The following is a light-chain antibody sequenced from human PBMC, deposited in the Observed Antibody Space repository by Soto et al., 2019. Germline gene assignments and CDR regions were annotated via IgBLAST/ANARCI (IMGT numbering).Light chain of an antibody. Sequence: QSVLTQPASVSGSPGQSITISCTGTTSDVGGYKFVSWYQQHAGKAPKVMIYEVSKRPSGVSDRFSGSKSGNTASLTISGLQAEDEADYYCTSYTSDTITLLVFGGGTKLTVL. CDR3: TSYTSDTITLLV. CDR2: EVS. V-gene: IGLV2-14*01. CDR1: TSDVGGYKF. J-gene: IGLJ2*01.